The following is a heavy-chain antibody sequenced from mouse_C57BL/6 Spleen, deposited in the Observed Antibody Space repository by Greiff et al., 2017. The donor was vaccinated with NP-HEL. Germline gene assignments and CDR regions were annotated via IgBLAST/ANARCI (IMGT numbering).Heavy chain of an antibody. CDR1: GFTFSSYA. CDR2: ISDGGSYT. CDR3: ARDYVYYFDY. Sequence: EVKVVESGGGLVKPGGSLKLSCAASGFTFSSYAMSWVRQTPEKRLEWVATISDGGSYTYYPDNVKGRFTISRDNAKNNLYLQMSHLKSEDTAMYYCARDYVYYFDYWGQGTTLTVSS. J-gene: IGHJ2*01. D-gene: IGHD2-12*01. V-gene: IGHV5-4*01.